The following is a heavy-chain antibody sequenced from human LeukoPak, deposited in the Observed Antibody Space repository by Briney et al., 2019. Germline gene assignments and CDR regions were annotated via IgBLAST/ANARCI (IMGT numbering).Heavy chain of an antibody. J-gene: IGHJ6*03. D-gene: IGHD5/OR15-5a*01. CDR1: GGSFSGYY. V-gene: IGHV4-34*01. Sequence: SQTLSLTCAVYGGSFSGYYWSWIRQPPGKGLEWIGEINHSGSTNYNPSLKSRVTISVDTSKNQFSLKLSSVTAADTAVYYCARSVYYYYMDVWGKGTTVTVSS. CDR3: ARSVYYYYMDV. CDR2: INHSGST.